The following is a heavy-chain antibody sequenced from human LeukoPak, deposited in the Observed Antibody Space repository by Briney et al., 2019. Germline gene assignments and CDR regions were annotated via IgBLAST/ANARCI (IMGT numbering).Heavy chain of an antibody. D-gene: IGHD3-10*01. V-gene: IGHV3-53*01. Sequence: QSGGSLRLSCAASGFTVSSNYMSWVRQAPGKGLEWVSVIYSGGSTYYADSVKGRFTIPRDNSKNTLYLQMNSLRAEDTAVYYCAKRFGSGSYYQIDYWGQGTLVTVSS. CDR1: GFTVSSNY. J-gene: IGHJ4*02. CDR3: AKRFGSGSYYQIDY. CDR2: IYSGGST.